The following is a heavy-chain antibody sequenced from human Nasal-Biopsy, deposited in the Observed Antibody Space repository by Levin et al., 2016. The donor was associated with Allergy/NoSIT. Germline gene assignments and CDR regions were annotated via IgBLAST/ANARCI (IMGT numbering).Heavy chain of an antibody. D-gene: IGHD3-10*01. V-gene: IGHV3-30*18. CDR2: ILDDGREK. CDR1: GFTFTRAA. Sequence: GESLKISCAASGFTFTRAALHWVRQAPGKGLEWVAVILDDGREKYNVDSVKGRFIISRDNSRNTLYLQMNSLTPGDTAVYYCAKERPAFGLRSFGLDSWGQGALVTVSS. J-gene: IGHJ4*02. CDR3: AKERPAFGLRSFGLDS.